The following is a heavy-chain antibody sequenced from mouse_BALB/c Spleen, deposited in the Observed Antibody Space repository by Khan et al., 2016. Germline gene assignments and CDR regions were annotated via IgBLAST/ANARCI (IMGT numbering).Heavy chain of an antibody. J-gene: IGHJ3*01. CDR2: IRSKSNNYAT. CDR1: GFTFNTYA. D-gene: IGHD1-1*01. CDR3: VRTVPFAY. V-gene: IGHV10-1*02. Sequence: EVQLVESGGGLVQPKGSLKLSCAASGFTFNTYAMNWVRQATGKGLEWVARIRSKSNNYATYYADSVKDRFTISRDDSQSMLYLQMNNLKTEDTAMYYCVRTVPFAYWGQGTLVTVSA.